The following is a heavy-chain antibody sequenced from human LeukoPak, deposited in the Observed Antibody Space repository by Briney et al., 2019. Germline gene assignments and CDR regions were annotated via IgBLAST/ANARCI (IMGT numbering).Heavy chain of an antibody. CDR3: AKDRERGYYDSSGYYSA. J-gene: IGHJ5*02. CDR2: IGGDGRT. V-gene: IGHV3-23*01. D-gene: IGHD3-22*01. Sequence: GGSLRLSCAASGFTVSSNPMIWVRQAPGRGLEWISGIGGDGRTHYADSVRGRFTISRDNSKNTLYLQMNSLRAEDTAVYYCAKDRERGYYDSSGYYSAWGQGTLVTVSS. CDR1: GFTVSSNP.